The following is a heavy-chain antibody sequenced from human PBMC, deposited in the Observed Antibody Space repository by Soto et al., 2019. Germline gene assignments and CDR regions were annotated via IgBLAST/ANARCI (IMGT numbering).Heavy chain of an antibody. CDR2: VKSKTDGGTT. D-gene: IGHD3-10*01. CDR1: GFTFTDAL. Sequence: KSGGSLRLSCAASGFTFTDALMTWVRQAPGKGLEWVGRVKSKTDGGTTDYAAPVKGRFTISRDDSENTLYLQMNSLKTEDTAVYYCTTGSSVRDYWGQGTLVTVSS. CDR3: TTGSSVRDY. V-gene: IGHV3-15*01. J-gene: IGHJ4*02.